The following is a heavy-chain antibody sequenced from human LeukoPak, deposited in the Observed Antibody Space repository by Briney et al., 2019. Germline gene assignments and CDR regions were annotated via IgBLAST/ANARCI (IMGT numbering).Heavy chain of an antibody. CDR1: GYTFTSYY. Sequence: GASVKVSCKASGYTFTSYYMHWVRQAPGQGLEWMGLINPSGGSTSYAQKFQGRVTMTRDTSTRTVYMELSSLRSEDTAVYYCARVVTGYSGYDFRGSGGNYFDYWGQGTLVTVSS. D-gene: IGHD5-12*01. V-gene: IGHV1-46*01. J-gene: IGHJ4*02. CDR3: ARVVTGYSGYDFRGSGGNYFDY. CDR2: INPSGGST.